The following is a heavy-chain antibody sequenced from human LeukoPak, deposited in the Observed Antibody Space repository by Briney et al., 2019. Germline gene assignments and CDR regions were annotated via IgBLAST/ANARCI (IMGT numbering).Heavy chain of an antibody. Sequence: SETLSLTCAVYGGSFSGYYWSWIRQPPGKGLEWIGEINHSRSTNYNPSLKSRVTISVDTSKNQFSLKLSSVTAADTAVYYCATRGGSSWFNYWGQGTLVTVSS. J-gene: IGHJ4*02. CDR1: GGSFSGYY. CDR3: ATRGGSSWFNY. CDR2: INHSRST. V-gene: IGHV4-34*01. D-gene: IGHD6-13*01.